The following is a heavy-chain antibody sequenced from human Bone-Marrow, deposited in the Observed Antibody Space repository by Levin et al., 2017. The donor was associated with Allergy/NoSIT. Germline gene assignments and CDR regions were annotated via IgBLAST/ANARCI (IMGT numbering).Heavy chain of an antibody. V-gene: IGHV3-49*03. J-gene: IGHJ4*02. Sequence: GESLKISCTASGFIFGDFAVSWFRQPPGKGLEWVGFIRIKAFGETAAYAASVKGRFTISRDDSKSIAYLQMNSLNTEDTAVYYCSRDAVSGTYYNAYYFDHWGQGTLVTVSS. CDR3: SRDAVSGTYYNAYYFDH. CDR1: GFIFGDFA. D-gene: IGHD1-26*01. CDR2: IRIKAFGETA.